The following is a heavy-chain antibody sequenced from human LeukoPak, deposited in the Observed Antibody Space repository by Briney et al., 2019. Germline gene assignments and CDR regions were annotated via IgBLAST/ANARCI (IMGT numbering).Heavy chain of an antibody. D-gene: IGHD3-10*01. J-gene: IGHJ4*02. CDR1: GFNFSDYY. V-gene: IGHV3-11*05. Sequence: GGSLTLSCAASGFNFSDYYMTWIRQAPGKGLEWVSYISGSTRYTNYADSVKARFTISRDNAKNSLYLQMNSLRGEDTAVYYCGRALGHYGSGSYYSDFWGQGTLVTVSS. CDR3: GRALGHYGSGSYYSDF. CDR2: ISGSTRYT.